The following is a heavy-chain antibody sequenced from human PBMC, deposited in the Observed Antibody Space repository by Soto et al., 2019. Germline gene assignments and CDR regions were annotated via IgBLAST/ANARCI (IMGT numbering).Heavy chain of an antibody. D-gene: IGHD1-20*01. CDR1: GGPIITGGYF. J-gene: IGHJ4*02. V-gene: IGHV4-31*03. Sequence: SETLSLTCTVSGGPIITGGYFWTWIRQRPGKGLEWIGNIYYTGATSYNPSLKSRLTISFDTSKNQFSLKLTSVTAADTAVYFCARDRLSHDCNNSFFDYCGQGTLVTVSS. CDR2: IYYTGAT. CDR3: ARDRLSHDCNNSFFDY.